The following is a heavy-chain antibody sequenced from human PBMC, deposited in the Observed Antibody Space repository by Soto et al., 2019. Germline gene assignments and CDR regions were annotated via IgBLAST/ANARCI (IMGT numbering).Heavy chain of an antibody. CDR1: GGTFSSYA. J-gene: IGHJ3*02. V-gene: IGHV1-69*13. CDR2: IIPIFGTA. CDR3: ARDYGDYADAFDI. Sequence: ASVKVSCKASGGTFSSYAISWVRQAPGQGLEWMGGIIPIFGTANYAQKFQGRVTITADESTSTAYMELSSLRSEDTAVYYCARDYGDYADAFDIWGQGTMVTVSS. D-gene: IGHD4-17*01.